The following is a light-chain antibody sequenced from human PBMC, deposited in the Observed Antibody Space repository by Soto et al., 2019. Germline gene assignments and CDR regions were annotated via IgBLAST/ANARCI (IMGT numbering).Light chain of an antibody. J-gene: IGLJ3*02. CDR2: DNN. CDR1: SSNIGDNS. Sequence: QSVLTQPPSMSAAPGQMVAISCSGTSSNIGDNSVSWYQHFPGTAPKVLIYDNNRRPSGIPDRFSGSKSGTSATLTIIGLQTGDKAYYYCATWDSALSAGVFGGGTKLTVL. V-gene: IGLV1-51*01. CDR3: ATWDSALSAGV.